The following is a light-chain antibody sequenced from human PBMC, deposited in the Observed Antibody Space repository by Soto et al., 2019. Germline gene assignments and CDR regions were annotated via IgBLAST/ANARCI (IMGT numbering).Light chain of an antibody. Sequence: EIVLTQSPATLSLSPGERATLSCRASQSVSKYLAWYQQRPGQAPRLPIFDVSYRATGTPARFSGSGSGTDFTLTISSLEPEDFAVYYCQQRTNWQLTFGGGTRVEIK. CDR3: QQRTNWQLT. CDR1: QSVSKY. J-gene: IGKJ4*01. V-gene: IGKV3-11*01. CDR2: DVS.